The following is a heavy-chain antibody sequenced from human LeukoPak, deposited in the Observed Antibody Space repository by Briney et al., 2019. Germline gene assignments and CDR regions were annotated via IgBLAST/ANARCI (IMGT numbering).Heavy chain of an antibody. V-gene: IGHV3-30*04. CDR3: ARALGDYGSGSYLDS. D-gene: IGHD3-10*01. CDR2: ISYDGSNK. J-gene: IGHJ4*02. Sequence: GGSLRLSCAASGFTFSSYAMHWVRQAPGKGLEWVAVISYDGSNKYYADSVKGRFTISRDNSKNTLYLQMNSLRAEDTAVYYCARALGDYGSGSYLDSWGQGTLVTVSS. CDR1: GFTFSSYA.